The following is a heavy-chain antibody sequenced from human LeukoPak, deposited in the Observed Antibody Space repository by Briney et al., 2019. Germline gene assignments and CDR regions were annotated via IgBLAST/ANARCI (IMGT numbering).Heavy chain of an antibody. V-gene: IGHV1-2*02. CDR2: INPNSGDT. CDR1: GYSFTGFY. J-gene: IGHJ2*01. CDR3: ARDTETGARVGWYFDL. D-gene: IGHD4-17*01. Sequence: ASVKVSCKTSGYSFTGFYIHWVRQAPGQGLEWMGWINPNSGDTFIIRKLKGRVPLTGDAYISTAYMEMSSLKSDDTAFSYRARDTETGARVGWYFDLWGSGTLVSVSS.